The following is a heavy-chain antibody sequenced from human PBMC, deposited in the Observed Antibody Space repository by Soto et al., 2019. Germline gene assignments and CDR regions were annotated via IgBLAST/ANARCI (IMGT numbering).Heavy chain of an antibody. D-gene: IGHD4-17*01. Sequence: QVQLVQSGAEVKKPGASVKISCKASGYGFIRYYMHWVRQAPGQGLEWLGLINPDAGKTNYAQKFQGRGTMTSDTSTSTVYMELSSLRSEDTAVYYCARDRRRSENGYGDYVDDSFDIWGQGTMVTVSS. CDR3: ARDRRRSENGYGDYVDDSFDI. CDR2: INPDAGKT. CDR1: GYGFIRYY. J-gene: IGHJ3*02. V-gene: IGHV1-46*03.